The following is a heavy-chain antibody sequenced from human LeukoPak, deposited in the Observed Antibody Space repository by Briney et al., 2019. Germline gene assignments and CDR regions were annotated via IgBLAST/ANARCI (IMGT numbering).Heavy chain of an antibody. J-gene: IGHJ4*02. V-gene: IGHV4-34*01. CDR1: GGSFSGYY. Sequence: SETLSLTCAVYGGSFSGYYWSWIRQPPGKGLEWIGEINHSGSTNYNPSLKSRVTISVDTSKNQFSLKLSSVTAADTAVYYCARGGYDILTGYSSFDYWGQGTLVTVSS. CDR2: INHSGST. CDR3: ARGGYDILTGYSSFDY. D-gene: IGHD3-9*01.